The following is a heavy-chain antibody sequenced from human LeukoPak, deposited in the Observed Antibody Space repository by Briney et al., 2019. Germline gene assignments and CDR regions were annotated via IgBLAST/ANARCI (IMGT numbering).Heavy chain of an antibody. CDR1: GCSFTNYW. Sequence: PGESLKISSKGSGCSFTNYWIAWVRQMPGKGLEWMGIIYPGDSDTRYSPSFQGQVTISADKSISTAYLQWSSLKASDTAMYYCARRGYYDSSGYYNFDYWGQGTLVTVSS. V-gene: IGHV5-51*01. CDR3: ARRGYYDSSGYYNFDY. J-gene: IGHJ4*02. CDR2: IYPGDSDT. D-gene: IGHD3-22*01.